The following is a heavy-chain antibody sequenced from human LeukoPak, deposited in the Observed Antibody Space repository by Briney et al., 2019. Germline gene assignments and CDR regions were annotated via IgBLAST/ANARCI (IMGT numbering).Heavy chain of an antibody. CDR2: ISAYNGNT. J-gene: IGHJ4*02. CDR3: ARPRRYYDSSGYYYPFDY. V-gene: IGHV1-18*01. D-gene: IGHD3-22*01. Sequence: ASVKVSCKASGYTFTSYGISWVRQAPGQGVEWMGWISAYNGNTNNAQKLQGRVTRTTDTSTSTAYMELSSLRSEDTAVYYCARPRRYYDSSGYYYPFDYWGQGTLVTVSS. CDR1: GYTFTSYG.